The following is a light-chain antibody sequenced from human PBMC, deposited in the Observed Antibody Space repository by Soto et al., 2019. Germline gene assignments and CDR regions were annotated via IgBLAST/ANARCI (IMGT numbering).Light chain of an antibody. Sequence: PGERATLSCRASQSASNYLAWYQQKPGQAPRLLIYGASRRATVIPDRFSGSGSGTDFTLTISRLEPEDFAVYYCQQYGGSPQTFGQGTNVEIK. CDR2: GAS. J-gene: IGKJ1*01. CDR1: QSASNY. V-gene: IGKV3-20*01. CDR3: QQYGGSPQT.